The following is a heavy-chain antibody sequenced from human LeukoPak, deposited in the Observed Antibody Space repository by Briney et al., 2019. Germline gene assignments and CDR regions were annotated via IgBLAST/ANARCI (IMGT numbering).Heavy chain of an antibody. CDR3: ARGVVGAIRLYNWFDP. V-gene: IGHV4-39*01. CDR2: IYYSGST. CDR1: GGSISSSSYS. J-gene: IGHJ5*02. D-gene: IGHD1-26*01. Sequence: PSETLSLTCTVSGGSISSSSYSWGWLRQPPGKGLEWIGSIYYSGSTYYNPSLKSRVTISVDTSKNQFSLKLSSVTAADTAVYYCARGVVGAIRLYNWFDPWGQGTLVTVSS.